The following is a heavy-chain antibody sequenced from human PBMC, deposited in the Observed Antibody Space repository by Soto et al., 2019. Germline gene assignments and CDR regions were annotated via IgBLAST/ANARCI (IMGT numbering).Heavy chain of an antibody. D-gene: IGHD2-2*01. CDR3: TTGLVVPALPHDP. CDR1: GFTFSNAW. J-gene: IGHJ5*02. V-gene: IGHV3-15*07. Sequence: GSLRLSCAASGFTFSNAWMNRARQAPGKGLEWVGRIKSKTDGGTTDYAAPVKGRFTISRDDSKNTLYLQMNSLNTEDTAVSYCTTGLVVPALPHDPWGQGTLVTVSS. CDR2: IKSKTDGGTT.